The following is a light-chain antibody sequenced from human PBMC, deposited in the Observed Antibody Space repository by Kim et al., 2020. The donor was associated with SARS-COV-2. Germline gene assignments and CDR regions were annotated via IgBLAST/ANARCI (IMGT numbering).Light chain of an antibody. V-gene: IGLV2-23*02. CDR3: CSYGGNNNWV. J-gene: IGLJ3*02. CDR2: GVT. CDR1: SSDIGSFNL. Sequence: GQTITISCSGTSSDIGSFNLVSWYQQSPGTAPKLKIYGVTERSSGVSNRFSGSKSGNTASLTISGLQAEDEAEYYCCSYGGNNNWVFGGGTQLTVL.